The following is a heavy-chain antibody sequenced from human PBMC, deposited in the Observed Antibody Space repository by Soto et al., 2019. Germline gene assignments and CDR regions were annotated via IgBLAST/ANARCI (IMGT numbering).Heavy chain of an antibody. V-gene: IGHV4-30-4*01. J-gene: IGHJ4*02. Sequence: PSETLSLTCSVSGGSISSGYYYWSWIRQPPGKGLEWIGYIYYSGSTYYNPSLKSRVTISVDTSKNQFSLRLSSVTAADTAVYYCAREAHYYYDSSNMMIDYWGQGTLVTVSS. CDR1: GGSISSGYYY. D-gene: IGHD3-22*01. CDR2: IYYSGST. CDR3: AREAHYYYDSSNMMIDY.